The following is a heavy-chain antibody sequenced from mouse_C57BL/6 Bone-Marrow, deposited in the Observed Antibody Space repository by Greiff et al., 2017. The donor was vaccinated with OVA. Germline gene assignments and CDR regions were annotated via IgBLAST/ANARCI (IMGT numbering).Heavy chain of an antibody. D-gene: IGHD2-1*01. CDR2: IHPNSGST. CDR1: GYTFTSYW. V-gene: IGHV1-64*01. CDR3: ARSYGNYLYFDY. J-gene: IGHJ2*01. Sequence: QVQLQQPGAELVKPGASVKLSCKASGYTFTSYWMHWVKQRPGQGLEWIGMIHPNSGSTNYNEKFKSKATLTVDKSSSTAYMQLSSLTSEDSAVYYCARSYGNYLYFDYWGQGTTLTVSS.